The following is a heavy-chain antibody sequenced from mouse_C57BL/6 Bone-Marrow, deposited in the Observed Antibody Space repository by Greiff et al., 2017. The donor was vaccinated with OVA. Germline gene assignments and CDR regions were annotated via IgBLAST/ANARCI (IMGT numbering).Heavy chain of an antibody. D-gene: IGHD1-1*01. J-gene: IGHJ3*01. CDR2: IYPGSGST. CDR3: SRNSYGSRRAWFAY. Sequence: VQLQQPGAELVKPGASVKMSCKASGYTFTSYWITWVKQRPGQGLEWIGDIYPGSGSTNYNEKFKRKATLTVDTSSSTAYMQLSSLTSEDSAVDYSSRNSYGSRRAWFAYWGQGTLVTVSA. CDR1: GYTFTSYW. V-gene: IGHV1-55*01.